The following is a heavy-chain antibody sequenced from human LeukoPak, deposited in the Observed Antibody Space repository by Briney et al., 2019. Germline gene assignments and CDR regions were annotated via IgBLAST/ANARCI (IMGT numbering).Heavy chain of an antibody. D-gene: IGHD2-21*02. CDR2: IYHSGST. CDR3: ARGGGVVVTTYYFDY. J-gene: IGHJ4*02. V-gene: IGHV4-30-2*01. Sequence: SQTLSLTCAVSGGSISSGGYSWSWIRQPPGKGLEWIGYIYHSGSTYYNPSLKSRVTISVDRSKNQFSLKLSSVTAADTAVYYCARGGGVVVTTYYFDYWGQGTLVTVSS. CDR1: GGSISSGGYS.